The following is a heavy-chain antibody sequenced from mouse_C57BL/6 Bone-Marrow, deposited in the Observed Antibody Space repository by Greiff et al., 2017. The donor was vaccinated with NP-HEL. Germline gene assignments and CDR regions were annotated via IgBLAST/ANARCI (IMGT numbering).Heavy chain of an antibody. CDR1: GFTFSDYG. V-gene: IGHV5-17*01. CDR3: ARELWLETYYFDY. Sequence: EVKLVESGGGLVKPGGSLKLSCAASGFTFSDYGMHWVRQAPEKGLEWVAYISSGSSTIYYADTVKGRFTISRDNAKNTLFLQMTSLRSEDTAMYYCARELWLETYYFDYWGQGTTLTVSS. D-gene: IGHD2-2*01. J-gene: IGHJ2*01. CDR2: ISSGSSTI.